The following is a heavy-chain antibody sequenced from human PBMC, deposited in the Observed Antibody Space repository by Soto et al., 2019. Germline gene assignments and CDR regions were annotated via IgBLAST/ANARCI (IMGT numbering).Heavy chain of an antibody. V-gene: IGHV3-23*01. CDR2: ISSGGST. Sequence: PGGSLRLSCAASGFTFSSYSMNWVRQAPGKGLEWVSSISSGGSTYYADSVKGRFTISRDNSKNTLYLQMNSLRAEDTAVYYCAKLGSYYDILTGYPTVGAFDIWGQGTMVTVSS. CDR3: AKLGSYYDILTGYPTVGAFDI. CDR1: GFTFSSYS. D-gene: IGHD3-9*01. J-gene: IGHJ3*02.